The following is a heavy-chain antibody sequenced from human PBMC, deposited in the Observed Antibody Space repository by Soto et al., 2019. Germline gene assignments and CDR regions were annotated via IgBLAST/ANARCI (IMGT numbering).Heavy chain of an antibody. CDR1: GFTFDDYA. V-gene: IGHV3-9*01. CDR3: AKDRIVGARFYYYGMDV. D-gene: IGHD1-26*01. J-gene: IGHJ6*02. Sequence: PGGSLRLSCAASGFTFDDYAMHWVRQAPGKGLEWVSGISWNSGSIGYADSVKGRFTISRDNAKNSLYLQMNSLRGEDTALYYCAKDRIVGARFYYYGMDVWGQGTTVTV. CDR2: ISWNSGSI.